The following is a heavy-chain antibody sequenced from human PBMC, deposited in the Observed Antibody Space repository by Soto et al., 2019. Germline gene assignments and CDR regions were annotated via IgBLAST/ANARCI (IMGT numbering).Heavy chain of an antibody. CDR3: ARGQLWSGYYTWAYYYYYGMDV. Sequence: SETLSLTCAVYGGSFSGYYWSWIRQPPGKXLEWIGEINHSGSTNYNPSLKSRVTISVDTSKNQFSLKLSSVTAADTAVYYCARGQLWSGYYTWAYYYYYGMDVWGQGTTVTVSS. CDR1: GGSFSGYY. CDR2: INHSGST. D-gene: IGHD3-3*01. V-gene: IGHV4-34*01. J-gene: IGHJ6*02.